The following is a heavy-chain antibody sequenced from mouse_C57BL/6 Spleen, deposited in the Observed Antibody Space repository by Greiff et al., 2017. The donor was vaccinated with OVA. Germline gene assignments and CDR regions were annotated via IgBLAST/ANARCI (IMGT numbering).Heavy chain of an antibody. Sequence: EVKVEESGGGLVKPGGSLKLSCAASGFTFSSYAMSWVRQTPEKRLEWVATISDGGSYTYYPDNVKGRFTISRDNAKNNLYLQMSHLKSEDTAMYYCAREGAYYSNYRYAMDYWGQGTSVTVSS. V-gene: IGHV5-4*01. D-gene: IGHD2-5*01. CDR1: GFTFSSYA. CDR2: ISDGGSYT. CDR3: AREGAYYSNYRYAMDY. J-gene: IGHJ4*01.